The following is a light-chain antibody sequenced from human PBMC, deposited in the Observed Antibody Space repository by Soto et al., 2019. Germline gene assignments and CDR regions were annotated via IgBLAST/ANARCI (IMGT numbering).Light chain of an antibody. Sequence: QSVLTQPPSASGTPGQSITISCSGGSSNIGSNTVNWYQQIPGTAPKLLFYTNFRRPSGVPDRFSGSKSVTSASLAISGLQSEDEAHYYCATWDDTLNGWVFGGGTKLTVL. CDR2: TNF. V-gene: IGLV1-44*01. J-gene: IGLJ3*02. CDR3: ATWDDTLNGWV. CDR1: SSNIGSNT.